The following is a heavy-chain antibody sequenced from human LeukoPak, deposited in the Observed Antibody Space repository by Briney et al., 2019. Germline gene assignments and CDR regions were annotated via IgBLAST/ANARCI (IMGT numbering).Heavy chain of an antibody. CDR1: GYTFTGHY. CDR3: ARGPSIVVVPAALEPNWFDP. J-gene: IGHJ5*02. V-gene: IGHV1-2*02. D-gene: IGHD2-2*01. CDR2: INPNSGGT. Sequence: EASVKVSCKASGYTFTGHYMHWVRQAPGQGLEWMGWINPNSGGTNYAQKFQGRVTMTRDTSISTAYMELSRLRSDDTAVYYCARGPSIVVVPAALEPNWFDPWGQGTLVTVSS.